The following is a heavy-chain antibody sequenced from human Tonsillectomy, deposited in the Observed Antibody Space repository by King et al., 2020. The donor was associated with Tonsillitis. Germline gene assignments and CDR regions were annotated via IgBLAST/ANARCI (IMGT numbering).Heavy chain of an antibody. D-gene: IGHD3-10*01. CDR3: ARDKGSGWFGPIDY. J-gene: IGHJ4*02. Sequence: VQLVESGGGVVQPGRSLRLSCAASGFTFSSHGMHWVRQAPGKGLEWVAGLWYDGSNDYYADSVQGRFIVSRDNSKNTMYLQMNSLRDEDTAVYYCARDKGSGWFGPIDYRGQGSLVTVSS. CDR1: GFTFSSHG. V-gene: IGHV3-33*01. CDR2: LWYDGSND.